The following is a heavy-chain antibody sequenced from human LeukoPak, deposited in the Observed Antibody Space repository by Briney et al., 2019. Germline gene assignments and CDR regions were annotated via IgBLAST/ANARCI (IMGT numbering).Heavy chain of an antibody. D-gene: IGHD6-19*01. CDR3: ARERVAVAGYYFDY. Sequence: GGSLRLSCAASGFTFSSYAMHWVRQAPGKGLEWVAVISYDGSNKCYADSVKGRFTISRDNSKNTLYLQMNSLRAEDTAVYYCARERVAVAGYYFDYWGQGTLVTVSS. J-gene: IGHJ4*02. CDR2: ISYDGSNK. CDR1: GFTFSSYA. V-gene: IGHV3-30-3*01.